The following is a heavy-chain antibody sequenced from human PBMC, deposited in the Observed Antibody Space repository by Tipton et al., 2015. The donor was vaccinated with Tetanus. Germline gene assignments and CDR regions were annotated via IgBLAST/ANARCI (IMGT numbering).Heavy chain of an antibody. J-gene: IGHJ4*02. CDR3: ASGSALDY. Sequence: GSLRLSCAAPEFSFSSYAMTWVRQAPGKGLEWVSSISSTSSYIYYADSLKGRFTISRDNAKNSLYLQMDSLRAEDTAVYYCASGSALDYWGQGVLVTVSS. D-gene: IGHD6-25*01. CDR2: ISSTSSYI. V-gene: IGHV3-21*01. CDR1: EFSFSSYA.